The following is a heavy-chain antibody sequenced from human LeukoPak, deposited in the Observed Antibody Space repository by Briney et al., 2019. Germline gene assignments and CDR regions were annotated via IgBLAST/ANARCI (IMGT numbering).Heavy chain of an antibody. J-gene: IGHJ5*02. CDR3: ATVPYCSGGSCSHWFDP. V-gene: IGHV1-24*01. CDR1: GGTFSSYA. CDR2: FDPEDGET. Sequence: GSSVKVSCKASGGTFSSYAISWVRQAPGQGLEWMGGFDPEDGETIYAQKFQGRVTMTEDTSTDTAYMELSSLRSEDTAVYYCATVPYCSGGSCSHWFDPWGQGTLVTVSS. D-gene: IGHD2-15*01.